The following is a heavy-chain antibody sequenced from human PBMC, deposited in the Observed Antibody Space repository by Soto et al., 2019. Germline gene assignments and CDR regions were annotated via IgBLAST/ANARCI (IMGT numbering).Heavy chain of an antibody. CDR3: ARASTGRLPRRADYYYAMDV. V-gene: IGHV3-13*05. CDR1: GFTFSNFY. CDR2: SGAARDP. Sequence: GVSLRLSCATSGFTFSNFYMHWVRQVPGKGLEWVSASGAARDPYYLGSVKGRFTISRENAKNSVYLQMNDLRAGDSAVYYCARASTGRLPRRADYYYAMDVWGQGTTVTVSS. J-gene: IGHJ6*02. D-gene: IGHD4-4*01.